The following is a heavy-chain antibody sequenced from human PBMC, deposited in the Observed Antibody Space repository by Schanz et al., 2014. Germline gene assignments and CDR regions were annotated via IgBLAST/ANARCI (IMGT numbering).Heavy chain of an antibody. CDR2: ISAYNGHT. V-gene: IGHV1-18*01. Sequence: QGQLVQSGAEVKKPGASVKVSCKASGYTFTSYGITWVRQAPGQGLEWMGWISAYNGHTEYGKKFQGRFTMTTDTSTTTAYLELRSLTSDDTAVFYCARDVPINDYWGQGTPVTVSS. CDR3: ARDVPINDY. D-gene: IGHD2-2*01. CDR1: GYTFTSYG. J-gene: IGHJ4*02.